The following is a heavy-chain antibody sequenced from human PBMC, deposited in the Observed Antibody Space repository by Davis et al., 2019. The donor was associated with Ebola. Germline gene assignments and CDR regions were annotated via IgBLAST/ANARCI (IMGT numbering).Heavy chain of an antibody. J-gene: IGHJ4*02. D-gene: IGHD6-19*01. CDR2: ISAYNDNT. CDR1: GYTFTSYG. CDR3: ARDRSSGWAHDY. V-gene: IGHV1-18*01. Sequence: AASVKVSCKASGYTFTSYGITWVRQAPGQGLEWMGWISAYNDNTNYAQNLQGRVTMTTDTSTSTAYMELRSLRFDDTAVYYCARDRSSGWAHDYWGQGTLVTVSS.